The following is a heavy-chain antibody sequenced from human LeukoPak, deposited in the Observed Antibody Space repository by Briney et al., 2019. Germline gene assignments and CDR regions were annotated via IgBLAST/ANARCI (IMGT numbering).Heavy chain of an antibody. V-gene: IGHV4-34*01. CDR2: INHSGST. CDR3: ARGPYYDSSGYYQVGFDI. J-gene: IGHJ3*02. Sequence: SETLSLTCAVYGGSFSGYYWSWIRQPPGKGLEWIGEINHSGSTNYNPSLKSRVTISVDTSKNQFSLKLSSVTAADTAVYYCARGPYYDSSGYYQVGFDIWGQGTMVTISS. D-gene: IGHD3-22*01. CDR1: GGSFSGYY.